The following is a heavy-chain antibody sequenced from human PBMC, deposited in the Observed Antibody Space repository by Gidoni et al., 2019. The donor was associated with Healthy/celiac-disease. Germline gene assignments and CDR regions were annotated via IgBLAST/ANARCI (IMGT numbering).Heavy chain of an antibody. J-gene: IGHJ6*02. CDR1: GWSFSGYY. CDR2: INHSGST. Sequence: QVQLQQRGAGLLKPSETLSLTCAVYGWSFSGYYWSWIRQPPGKGLEWIGEINHSGSTKYNPSLKRRVTISVDTSKNQFSLKLSSVTAADTAVYYCARGLDCSGGSCYLRYYYYYGMDVWGQGTTVTVSS. CDR3: ARGLDCSGGSCYLRYYYYYGMDV. D-gene: IGHD2-15*01. V-gene: IGHV4-34*01.